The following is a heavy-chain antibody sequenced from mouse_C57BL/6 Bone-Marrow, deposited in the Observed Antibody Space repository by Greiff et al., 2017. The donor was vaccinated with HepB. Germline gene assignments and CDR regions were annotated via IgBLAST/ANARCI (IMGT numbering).Heavy chain of an antibody. J-gene: IGHJ1*03. CDR3: ARWVRRHYCYCDV. CDR2: IYPRDGST. CDR1: GYTFTDHT. Sequence: VQLQQSDAELVQPGASVKISCKVSGYTFTDHTIHWIKQMPEQGLEWIGYIYPRDGSTKYNEKFKGKSTLTADKSYSTDYMQLNSLTSEDSAVYFCARWVRRHYCYCDVWGTGTTVTVSS. V-gene: IGHV1-78*01. D-gene: IGHD2-14*01.